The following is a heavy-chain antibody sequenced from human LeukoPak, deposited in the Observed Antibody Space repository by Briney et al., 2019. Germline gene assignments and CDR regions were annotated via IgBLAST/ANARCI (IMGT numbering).Heavy chain of an antibody. D-gene: IGHD1-7*01. Sequence: GGSLRLSCAASGFTFSSYSMNWVRQAPGKGLEWVSSISSSSGYIYYADSVKGRFTISRDNAKNSLYLQMNSLRAEDTAVYYCARDWEQLELREWFDPWGQGTLVTVSS. CDR3: ARDWEQLELREWFDP. CDR2: ISSSSGYI. CDR1: GFTFSSYS. J-gene: IGHJ5*02. V-gene: IGHV3-21*01.